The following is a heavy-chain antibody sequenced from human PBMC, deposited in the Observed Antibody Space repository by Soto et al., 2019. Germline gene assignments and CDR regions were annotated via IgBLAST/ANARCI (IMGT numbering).Heavy chain of an antibody. CDR3: ARDYGGYDPALNRFDP. V-gene: IGHV1-69*06. D-gene: IGHD5-12*01. CDR1: GDIFDNYA. J-gene: IGHJ5*02. CDR2: ISPVIGTT. Sequence: SVKVSCKASGDIFDNYAISWVRQAPGQGLEWLGGISPVIGTTHYAQIFQGRLTITADRSTMTTYMELSGLKSEDTAIYFCARDYGGYDPALNRFDPWGQGTLVTVSS.